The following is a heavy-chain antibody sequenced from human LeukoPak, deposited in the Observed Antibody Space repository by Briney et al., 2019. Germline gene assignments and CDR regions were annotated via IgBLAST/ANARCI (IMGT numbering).Heavy chain of an antibody. Sequence: GESLKIFCQGSGHRFNSHWIGWVRQMPGKGLEWMGIIYPGDSDTRYSPSFQGQVTISADKSISTAYLQWSSLKASDTAMYYCARRGVGATPGYYGMDVWGQGTTVTVSS. CDR1: GHRFNSHW. CDR3: ARRGVGATPGYYGMDV. V-gene: IGHV5-51*01. J-gene: IGHJ6*02. CDR2: IYPGDSDT. D-gene: IGHD1-26*01.